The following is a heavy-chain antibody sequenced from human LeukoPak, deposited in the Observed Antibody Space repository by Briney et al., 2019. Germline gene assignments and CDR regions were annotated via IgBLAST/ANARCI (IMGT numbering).Heavy chain of an antibody. CDR3: ARAGVGALGDY. Sequence: GGSLRLSCAASGFTFSSYAMSWVRQAPGKGLEWLALIWYDGSNKYYGDSVKGRFTISRDNSKNTVYLQMNSLRAEDTAVYYCARAGVGALGDYWGQGTLVTVSS. CDR1: GFTFSSYA. CDR2: IWYDGSNK. V-gene: IGHV3-33*08. D-gene: IGHD2-8*01. J-gene: IGHJ4*02.